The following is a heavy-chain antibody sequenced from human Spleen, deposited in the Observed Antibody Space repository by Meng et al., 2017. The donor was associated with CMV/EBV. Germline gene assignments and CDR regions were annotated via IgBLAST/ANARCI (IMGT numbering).Heavy chain of an antibody. CDR3: ARDGRWELLGVNY. V-gene: IGHV1-2*02. D-gene: IGHD1-26*01. CDR1: GGTFSSYA. Sequence: QVPLVQSGDEVKKPGSSVKVSCKASGGTFSSYAISWGRQAPGQGLEWMGWINPNSGGTNYAQKFQGRVTMTRDTSISTAYMELSRLRSDDTAVYYCARDGRWELLGVNYWGQGTLVTVSS. J-gene: IGHJ4*02. CDR2: INPNSGGT.